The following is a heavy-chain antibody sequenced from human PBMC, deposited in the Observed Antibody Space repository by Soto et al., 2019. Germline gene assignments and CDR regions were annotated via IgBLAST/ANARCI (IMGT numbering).Heavy chain of an antibody. CDR1: GGSISSGGYY. D-gene: IGHD1-26*01. CDR3: ATRRDSGSYGGLDY. CDR2: IYYSGST. J-gene: IGHJ4*02. Sequence: SETLSLTCTVSGGSISSGGYYWSWIRQHPGKGLEWIGYIYYSGSTYYNPSLKSRVTISVDTSKNQFSLKLSPVTAADTAVYYCATRRDSGSYGGLDYWGQGTLVTVSS. V-gene: IGHV4-31*03.